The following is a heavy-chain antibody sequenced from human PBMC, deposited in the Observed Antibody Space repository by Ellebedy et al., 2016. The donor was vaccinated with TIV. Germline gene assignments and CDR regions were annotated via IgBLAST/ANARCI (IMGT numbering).Heavy chain of an antibody. D-gene: IGHD2-21*02. Sequence: MPSETLSLTCSVSGGTVSSTRYYWAWIRQAPGKGREYIGSVFCSGSHYYNPSFKSRVTLSADTSNNQFSLNLRTVTAADTAVYYCARTDPWQPIDDWGQGILVSVSS. CDR1: GGTVSSTRYY. V-gene: IGHV4-39*01. CDR3: ARTDPWQPIDD. CDR2: VFCSGSH. J-gene: IGHJ4*02.